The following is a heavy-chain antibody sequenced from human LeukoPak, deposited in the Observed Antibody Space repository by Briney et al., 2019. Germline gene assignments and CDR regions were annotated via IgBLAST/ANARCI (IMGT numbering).Heavy chain of an antibody. D-gene: IGHD1/OR15-1a*01. CDR3: ARQQDATNPGY. V-gene: IGHV3-66*04. CDR2: IYSGGNT. Sequence: GGSLRLSCAVSGLTVSSNFMNWVRQAPGKGLEWVSIIYSGGNTYYADSVKGRFTISRDNSKNTLCLQMSSLRAEDTAIYYCARQQDATNPGYWGQGTLVTVSS. CDR1: GLTVSSNF. J-gene: IGHJ4*02.